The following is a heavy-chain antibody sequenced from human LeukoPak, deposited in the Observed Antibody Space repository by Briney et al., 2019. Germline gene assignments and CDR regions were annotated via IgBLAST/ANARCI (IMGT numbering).Heavy chain of an antibody. D-gene: IGHD3-16*01. J-gene: IGHJ4*02. Sequence: SETLSLTCTVSGYSISSGYYWGWIRQPPGKGLEWIGSIYHSGSTYYNPSLKSRATISVDTSKNQFSLKLSSVTAADTAVYYCARGGGPPSYLDFWGQGTLVTVSS. CDR2: IYHSGST. CDR1: GYSISSGYY. CDR3: ARGGGPPSYLDF. V-gene: IGHV4-38-2*02.